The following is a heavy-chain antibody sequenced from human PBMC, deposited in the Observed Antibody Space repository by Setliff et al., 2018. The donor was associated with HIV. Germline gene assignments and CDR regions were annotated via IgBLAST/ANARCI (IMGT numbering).Heavy chain of an antibody. Sequence: ASVKVSCKASGYVFSSYTMHWVRQAPGQRLEWMGWINTANYKTKYAQKFQGRVTMTTHTSTNTAYMELRSLRSDDTAVYYCGRSETRDSRGLYYWGQGTLVTVSS. CDR1: GYVFSSYT. V-gene: IGHV1-3*04. J-gene: IGHJ4*02. CDR2: INTANYKT. CDR3: GRSETRDSRGLYY. D-gene: IGHD3-22*01.